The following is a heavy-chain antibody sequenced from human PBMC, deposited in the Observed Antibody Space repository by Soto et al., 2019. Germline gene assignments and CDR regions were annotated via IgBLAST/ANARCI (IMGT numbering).Heavy chain of an antibody. Sequence: QVQLVQSGAEVKKPGASVKGSCKASGYTFTSDGVSWVRQAPGQGLEWMGWISGYNGNTNYAQRFRDRVTLTTDTSTSTAYMEQRSLRSVDSAVYDCARDAHCGGAPGCRAMDVWGQGTTITVSS. CDR2: ISGYNGNT. CDR1: GYTFTSDG. D-gene: IGHD2-21*01. V-gene: IGHV1-18*04. J-gene: IGHJ6*02. CDR3: ARDAHCGGAPGCRAMDV.